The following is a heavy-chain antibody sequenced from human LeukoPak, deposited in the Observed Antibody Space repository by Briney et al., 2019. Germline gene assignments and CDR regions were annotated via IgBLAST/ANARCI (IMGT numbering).Heavy chain of an antibody. CDR3: ARDRGVQD. D-gene: IGHD3-10*01. CDR1: GGSISSYY. J-gene: IGHJ1*01. Sequence: TSETLSLTCTVSGGSISSYYWSWIRQPPGKGLEWIGYVFHSGSTNYNPSLKSRVTISVDASKNQFSLKLSSVTAADTAVYYCARDRGVQDWGQGTLVTVSS. V-gene: IGHV4-59*01. CDR2: VFHSGST.